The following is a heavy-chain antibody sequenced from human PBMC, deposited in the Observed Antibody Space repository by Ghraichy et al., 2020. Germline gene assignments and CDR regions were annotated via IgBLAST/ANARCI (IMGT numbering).Heavy chain of an antibody. Sequence: ASVKVSCKASGYTFTSYYLHWVRQAPGQVLEWMGVINPSGGSRDYAQNFQGRVSMTRDTSTSTVYMELSSLRSEDTAVYYCTRDHQWLNAFDYWGQGTLVIVSS. V-gene: IGHV1-46*03. D-gene: IGHD6-19*01. CDR2: INPSGGSR. J-gene: IGHJ4*02. CDR1: GYTFTSYY. CDR3: TRDHQWLNAFDY.